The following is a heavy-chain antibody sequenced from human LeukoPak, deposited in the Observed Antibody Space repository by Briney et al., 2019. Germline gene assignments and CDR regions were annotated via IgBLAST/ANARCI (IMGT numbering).Heavy chain of an antibody. V-gene: IGHV3-53*01. CDR1: GFTVSTNY. J-gene: IGHJ4*02. CDR2: IYKAGDP. Sequence: GGSLRLSCAASGFTVSTNYMTWVRQAPGKGLEWVSVIYKAGDPYNADSVKGRFSISRDNRKNMLYLQMNSLRAEDTAVYYCARGLIYYDSRGHYLAERPYFDYWCQGTLVTVSS. D-gene: IGHD3-22*01. CDR3: ARGLIYYDSRGHYLAERPYFDY.